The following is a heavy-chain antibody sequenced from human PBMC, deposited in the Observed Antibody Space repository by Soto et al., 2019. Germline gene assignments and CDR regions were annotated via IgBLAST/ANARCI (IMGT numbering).Heavy chain of an antibody. CDR2: IYYSGST. CDR3: ARSRAYYYDSSGLLFDY. V-gene: IGHV4-30-4*08. J-gene: IGHJ4*02. D-gene: IGHD3-22*01. CDR1: SGSMSSSLNH. Sequence: SETLSLTCIVSSGSMSSSLNHWGWIRQPPGKGLEWIGYIYYSGSTYYKPSLKSRVTISVDTSKNQYYLKLSSVTAADTAVYYCARSRAYYYDSSGLLFDYWGQGTLVTVS.